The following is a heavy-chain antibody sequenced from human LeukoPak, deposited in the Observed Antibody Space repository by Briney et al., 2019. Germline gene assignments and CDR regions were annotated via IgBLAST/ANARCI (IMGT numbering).Heavy chain of an antibody. J-gene: IGHJ4*02. CDR1: GFTFSDYY. V-gene: IGHV3-11*01. CDR2: ISSSGSTI. D-gene: IGHD6-19*01. Sequence: GSLRLSCAASGFTFSDYYMSWIRQAPGKGLEWVSYISSSGSTIYYADSVKGRFTISRDNAKNSLYLQMNSLRAEDTAVYYCARQYSSGWFFDYWGQGTLVTVSS. CDR3: ARQYSSGWFFDY.